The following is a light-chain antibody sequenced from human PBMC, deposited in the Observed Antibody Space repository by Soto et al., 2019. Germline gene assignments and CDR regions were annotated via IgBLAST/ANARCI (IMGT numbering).Light chain of an antibody. J-gene: IGKJ3*01. CDR1: QSVSGN. CDR2: AAS. CDR3: QQYNNCPPST. Sequence: EIVMTQSPATLSVSPGERATLSCRASQSVSGNLAWYQQIPGQAPRLLIYAASTRATGIPARFSVSGSGTESTHTISSLQSEDFAVYYCQQYNNCPPSTFGPETIVY. V-gene: IGKV3-15*01.